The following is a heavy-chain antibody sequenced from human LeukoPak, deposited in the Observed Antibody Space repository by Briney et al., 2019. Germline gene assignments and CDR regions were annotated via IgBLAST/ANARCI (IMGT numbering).Heavy chain of an antibody. J-gene: IGHJ3*02. CDR3: ARRRWSGAFDI. CDR1: GGSISGGSYY. Sequence: MSSETLSLTCTVSGGSISGGSYYWSWIRQPAGKGLEWIGRIYSSGSTNYNPSLKSRVTISVDTSKNQFSLKLSSVTAADTAVYYCARRRWSGAFDIWGQGTMVTVSS. D-gene: IGHD2-15*01. V-gene: IGHV4-61*02. CDR2: IYSSGST.